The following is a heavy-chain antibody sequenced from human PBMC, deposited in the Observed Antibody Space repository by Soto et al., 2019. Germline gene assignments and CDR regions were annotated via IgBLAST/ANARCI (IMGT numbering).Heavy chain of an antibody. V-gene: IGHV1-69*01. CDR2: IIPLFGSA. CDR1: GGTFSNYG. J-gene: IGHJ4*02. CDR3: ARTLTVAGEVDYY. Sequence: QVQLVQSGAEVKKPGSSVKVSCKASGGTFSNYGISWVRQAPGQGLEWMGGIIPLFGSANYAQKLQGRVTITADESTTTAYMELSSLRSKDTAVYYWARTLTVAGEVDYYWGQGTLVTASS. D-gene: IGHD6-19*01.